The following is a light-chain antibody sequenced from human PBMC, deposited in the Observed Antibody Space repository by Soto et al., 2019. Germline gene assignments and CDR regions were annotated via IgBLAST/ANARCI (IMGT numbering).Light chain of an antibody. CDR2: DAS. V-gene: IGKV3D-15*01. J-gene: IGKJ1*01. Sequence: ESVLTQSPGTLSPSPGERATLSCRASQSVSSYLAWYQQKPGQAPRLLIYDASNRATGIPARFSGSGSGTEFTLTISTLQPDDFATYYCQQYNTYPWTFCQGTKVDIK. CDR1: QSVSSY. CDR3: QQYNTYPWT.